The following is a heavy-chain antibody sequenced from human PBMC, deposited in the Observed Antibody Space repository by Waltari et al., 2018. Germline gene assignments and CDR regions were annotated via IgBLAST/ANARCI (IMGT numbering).Heavy chain of an antibody. CDR2: ISGKNGKK. CDR1: GYTFSNYG. J-gene: IGHJ4*02. Sequence: QVQLVQSGAEVKKPGASVKVSCKASGYTFSNYGINWVRQAPGQGLEWMGYISGKNGKKNNAQNLQARATMTTETPTTTTNRELGGLRSDDTAVYYCVRHLGAGGTGDYWGQGTLVTVSS. D-gene: IGHD3-10*01. V-gene: IGHV1-18*04. CDR3: VRHLGAGGTGDY.